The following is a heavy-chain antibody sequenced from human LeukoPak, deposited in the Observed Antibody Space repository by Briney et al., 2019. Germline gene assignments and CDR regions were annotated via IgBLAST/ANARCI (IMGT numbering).Heavy chain of an antibody. CDR2: ISGSGGNT. Sequence: GWSLRLSRAASRFSFSSYAMSWLRQAPGKGLEGVSVISGSGGNTYYADSAKGRFTISSDKSKNTLYLQMNSRRADDRAVYYCARKYGSGVQPFDYWGQGTLVTVSS. CDR1: RFSFSSYA. D-gene: IGHD3-10*01. V-gene: IGHV3-23*01. J-gene: IGHJ4*02. CDR3: ARKYGSGVQPFDY.